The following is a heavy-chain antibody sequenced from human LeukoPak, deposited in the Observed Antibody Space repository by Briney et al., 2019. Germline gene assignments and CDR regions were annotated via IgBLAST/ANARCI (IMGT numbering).Heavy chain of an antibody. CDR3: AKDLGAVAGWDYFDY. Sequence: PGGSLRLSCAASGFTFSSYAMHWVRQAPGKGLEWVAVISYDGSNKYYADSVKGRFTISRDNSKNTLYLQMNSLRAEDTAVYYCAKDLGAVAGWDYFDYWGQGTLVTVSS. J-gene: IGHJ4*02. CDR1: GFTFSSYA. D-gene: IGHD6-19*01. V-gene: IGHV3-30-3*01. CDR2: ISYDGSNK.